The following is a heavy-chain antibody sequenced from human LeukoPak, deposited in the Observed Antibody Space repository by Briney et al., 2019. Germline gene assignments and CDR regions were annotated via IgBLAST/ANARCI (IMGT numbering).Heavy chain of an antibody. Sequence: SVTLSLTCPVSSGSISSYYWSWMRQPAGKGREWIRRIYTSGSTNYNPSLKSRVTMSVDTSKNQFSLKLTSVTAADTAVYYCARDRYGSGSYYKSWFDPWGQGTLVTVSS. CDR3: ARDRYGSGSYYKSWFDP. J-gene: IGHJ5*02. V-gene: IGHV4-4*07. CDR2: IYTSGST. CDR1: SGSISSYY. D-gene: IGHD3-10*01.